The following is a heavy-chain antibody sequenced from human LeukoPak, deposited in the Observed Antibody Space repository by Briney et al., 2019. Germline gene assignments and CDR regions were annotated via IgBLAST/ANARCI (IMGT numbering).Heavy chain of an antibody. CDR2: ISSSSSYI. J-gene: IGHJ3*02. Sequence: GGSLRLSCAASGFTFSSYSMNWVRQAPGKGLEWVSSISSSSSYIYYADSVKGRFTISRDNAENSLYLQMNSLRAEDTAVYYCARDRSGWYAFDIWGQGTMVTVSS. CDR1: GFTFSSYS. CDR3: ARDRSGWYAFDI. D-gene: IGHD6-19*01. V-gene: IGHV3-21*01.